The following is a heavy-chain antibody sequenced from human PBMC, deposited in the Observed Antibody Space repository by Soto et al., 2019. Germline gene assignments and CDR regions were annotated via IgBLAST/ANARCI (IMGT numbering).Heavy chain of an antibody. CDR2: IYSGGST. V-gene: IGHV3-66*01. CDR1: GFTVSSNY. CDR3: ARALLPHDAFDI. Sequence: EVQLVKFGGGLVQPGGSLRLSCAASGFTVSSNYMSWVRQAPGKGLEWVSVIYSGGSTYYADSVKGRFTISRDNSKNTLYLQMNSLRAEDTAVYYCARALLPHDAFDIWGQGTMVTVSS. J-gene: IGHJ3*02.